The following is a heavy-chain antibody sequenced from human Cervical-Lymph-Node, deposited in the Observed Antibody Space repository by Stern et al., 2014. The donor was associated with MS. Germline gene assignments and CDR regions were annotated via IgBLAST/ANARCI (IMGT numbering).Heavy chain of an antibody. CDR3: AKDRRGD. J-gene: IGHJ4*02. Sequence: EVQLVESGGGLVQPGGSPRLSCAASGFTFNNYAMNWVRQAPGKGLEWVSAISPGGTYTYYADSVKGRFTISRDNSTNTVYLQMNSLRAEDSAVYYCAKDRRGDWGQGTLVTVSS. V-gene: IGHV3-23*04. D-gene: IGHD3-10*01. CDR1: GFTFNNYA. CDR2: ISPGGTYT.